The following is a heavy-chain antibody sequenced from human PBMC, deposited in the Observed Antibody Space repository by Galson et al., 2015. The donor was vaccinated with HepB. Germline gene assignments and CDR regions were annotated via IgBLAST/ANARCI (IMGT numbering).Heavy chain of an antibody. CDR1: GYTFTGYY. CDR3: ARDERDIVVVPAAPGL. D-gene: IGHD2-2*01. Sequence: SVKVSCKASGYTFTGYYMHWVRQAPGQGLEWMGWINPNSGGTNYAQKFQGRVTMTRDTSISTAYMELSRLRSDDTAVYYCARDERDIVVVPAAPGLWGQGTLATVSS. CDR2: INPNSGGT. V-gene: IGHV1-2*02. J-gene: IGHJ4*02.